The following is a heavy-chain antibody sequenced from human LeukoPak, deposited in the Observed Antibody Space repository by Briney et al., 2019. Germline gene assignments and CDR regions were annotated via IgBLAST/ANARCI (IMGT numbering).Heavy chain of an antibody. J-gene: IGHJ1*01. CDR1: GGTFSSYA. Sequence: ASVKVSCKASGGTFSSYATSWVRQAPGQGLEWMGRIIPILGIPNYAQKFQGRVTITADKSTTTAYMELSSLRSEDTAVYYCARVSYYDSSGYPEYFHHWGQGTLVTVSS. CDR3: ARVSYYDSSGYPEYFHH. D-gene: IGHD3-22*01. V-gene: IGHV1-69*04. CDR2: IIPILGIP.